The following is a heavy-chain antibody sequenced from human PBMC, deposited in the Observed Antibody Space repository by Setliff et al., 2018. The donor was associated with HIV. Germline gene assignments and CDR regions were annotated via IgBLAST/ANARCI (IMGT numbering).Heavy chain of an antibody. J-gene: IGHJ4*02. V-gene: IGHV2-5*01. CDR3: AHNRDHSTGPYFYDY. D-gene: IGHD6-19*01. CDR1: GFSLTTSGVG. Sequence: SGPTLVNPTQTLTLTCTFSGFSLTTSGVGVGWIRQPPGEALEWLALVYWNDDKRYNLSLKSRLTVTKDTSKKEVVVTMTNMDPVDTATYYCAHNRDHSTGPYFYDYWGQGTRVTVSS. CDR2: VYWNDDK.